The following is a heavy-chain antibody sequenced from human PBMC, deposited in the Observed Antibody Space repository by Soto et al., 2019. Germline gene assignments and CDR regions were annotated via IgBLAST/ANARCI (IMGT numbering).Heavy chain of an antibody. CDR3: TRDWDS. V-gene: IGHV3-11*04. Sequence: GGSLRLSCAASGFSFIDYYMSWIRQVPGKGLEWISYISSSGNTIYHADSVRGRFTISRDNAWDSLYLEMNSLRVDDTAVYYCTRDWDSWGQGTLVTVSS. J-gene: IGHJ4*02. CDR2: ISSSGNTI. CDR1: GFSFIDYY.